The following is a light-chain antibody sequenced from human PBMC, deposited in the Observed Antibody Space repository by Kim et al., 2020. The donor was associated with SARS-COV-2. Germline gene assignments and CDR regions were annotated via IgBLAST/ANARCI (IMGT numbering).Light chain of an antibody. V-gene: IGLV1-40*01. CDR1: CASIAAGDV. CDR3: QSYDSSLSGFYV. J-gene: IGLJ1*01. CDR2: GKR. Sequence: VHISSTGGCASIAAGDVVHWYRQLPGTAPNLQIYGKRNQPSGAPDRFSGSKSGTSASLSMSGLQAEDEADDYCQSYDSSLSGFYVFGAGTKVTVL.